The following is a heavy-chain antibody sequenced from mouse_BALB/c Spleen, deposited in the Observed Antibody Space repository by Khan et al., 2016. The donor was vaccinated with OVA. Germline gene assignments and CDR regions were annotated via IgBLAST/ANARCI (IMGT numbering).Heavy chain of an antibody. CDR1: GFTFSSYS. Sequence: EVQRVESGGDLVKPGGSLKLSCAASGFTFSSYSMSWVRQTPDKRLAWVATISSGGDYTYYPDSVKGRFTISRDNAKNTLYLQMSSLKSEDTAMYYCASHLTGSFAYWGQGTLVTVSA. J-gene: IGHJ3*01. CDR2: ISSGGDYT. D-gene: IGHD4-1*01. V-gene: IGHV5-6*01. CDR3: ASHLTGSFAY.